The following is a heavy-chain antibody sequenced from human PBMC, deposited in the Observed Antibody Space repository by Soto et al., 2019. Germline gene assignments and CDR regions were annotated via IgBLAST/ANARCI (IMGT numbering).Heavy chain of an antibody. CDR3: ARHGGYYFDY. J-gene: IGHJ4*02. V-gene: IGHV4-34*01. Sequence: FETLSLTRAVYSWSILGYYWSRIRQPPGKGLEWIGEIYHSLSIVYNPSLKSRVTISGDSSKNQFSLKLSSVTAADTAVYYCARHGGYYFDYWGQGTLVTVSS. CDR2: IYHSLSI. D-gene: IGHD3-16*01. CDR1: SWSILGYY.